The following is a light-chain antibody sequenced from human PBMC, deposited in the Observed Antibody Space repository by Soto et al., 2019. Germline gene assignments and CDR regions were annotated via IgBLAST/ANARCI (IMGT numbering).Light chain of an antibody. CDR3: QQSHSTPLT. CDR2: GAS. Sequence: DIELIQSPSSLSASVGVRVNITCRASLRITKYLNWYQQKPGKAPKLLIYGASSLQSGVPLRFSGSGSGTDFTLTISSLQPEDSATYYCQQSHSTPLTFGGGTKLEI. J-gene: IGKJ4*01. CDR1: LRITKY. V-gene: IGKV1-39*01.